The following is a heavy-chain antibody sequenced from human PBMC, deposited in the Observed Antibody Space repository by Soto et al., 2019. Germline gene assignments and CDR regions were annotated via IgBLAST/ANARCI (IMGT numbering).Heavy chain of an antibody. J-gene: IGHJ4*01. CDR3: ASGSLYGSGSYPVDY. CDR1: GGTFNNHL. V-gene: IGHV1-69*08. D-gene: IGHD3-10*01. Sequence: QVQLVQSGAEVKKPGSSVNVSCKASGGTFNNHLISWVRQAPGQGLEWMGTIIPLFGTLNYAQKLQGRVTFSADRSTSTAYMELSSLRSDDTAVYYCASGSLYGSGSYPVDYWGQGTLVTVSS. CDR2: IIPLFGTL.